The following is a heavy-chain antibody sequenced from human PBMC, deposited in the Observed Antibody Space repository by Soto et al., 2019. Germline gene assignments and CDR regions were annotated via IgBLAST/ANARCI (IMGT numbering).Heavy chain of an antibody. V-gene: IGHV3-30*04. J-gene: IGHJ6*02. CDR3: VRDTAYCSGGTCYSSHDMDV. CDR2: ISYDGRNK. D-gene: IGHD2-15*01. Sequence: LRLSCAASGFTFSSYAMHWVRQAPGKGLEWVAVISYDGRNKYYADSVKGRFTISRDNSKNTLYLEMNSLRVEDTAVYHCVRDTAYCSGGTCYSSHDMDVWGQGTTVTVSS. CDR1: GFTFSSYA.